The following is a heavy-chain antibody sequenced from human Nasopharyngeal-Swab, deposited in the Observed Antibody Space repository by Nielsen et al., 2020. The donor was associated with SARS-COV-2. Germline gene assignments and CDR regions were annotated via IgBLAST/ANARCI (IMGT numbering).Heavy chain of an antibody. CDR2: IYHSGSA. J-gene: IGHJ3*02. D-gene: IGHD3-22*01. Sequence: SETLSLTCAVSGGSISSSNWWSWVRQPPGKGLEWIGEIYHSGSANHNPSLKSRVTISVDKSKNQFSLKLSSVTAADTAVYYCARDPRGTMIVVGDAFDIWGQGTMVTVSS. CDR1: GGSISSSNW. CDR3: ARDPRGTMIVVGDAFDI. V-gene: IGHV4-4*02.